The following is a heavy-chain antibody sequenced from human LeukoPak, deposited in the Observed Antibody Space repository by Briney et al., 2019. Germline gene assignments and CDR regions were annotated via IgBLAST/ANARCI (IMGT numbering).Heavy chain of an antibody. J-gene: IGHJ4*02. CDR1: GFTFSSYS. V-gene: IGHV3-21*01. CDR2: ISSSSSYI. D-gene: IGHD5-18*01. Sequence: GGSLRLSCAASGFTFSSYSMNWARQAPGKGPEWVSSISSSSSYIYYADSVKGRFTISRDNAKNSLYLQMNSLRAEDTAVYYCARWGDTAMVTFDYWGQGTLVTVSS. CDR3: ARWGDTAMVTFDY.